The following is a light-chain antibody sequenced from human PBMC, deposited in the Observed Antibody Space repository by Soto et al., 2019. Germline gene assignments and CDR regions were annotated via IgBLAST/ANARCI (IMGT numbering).Light chain of an antibody. V-gene: IGLV1-40*01. CDR2: GNS. Sequence: QSVLTQPPSVSGAPGQRVTISCTGSSSNIGAGYDVHWYQQLPGTAPKLLIYGNSNRPSGVPDRFSASKSGTSASLAITGLQAEDEAGYYCQSYDISLSGSVFGGGTKLTVL. CDR1: SSNIGAGYD. CDR3: QSYDISLSGSV. J-gene: IGLJ3*02.